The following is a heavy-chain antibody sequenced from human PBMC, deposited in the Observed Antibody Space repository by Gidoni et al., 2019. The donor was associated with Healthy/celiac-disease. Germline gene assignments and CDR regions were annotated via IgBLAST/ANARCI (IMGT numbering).Heavy chain of an antibody. J-gene: IGHJ5*02. CDR3: ARKLATLGSNWFDP. CDR2: INPNSGGT. CDR1: GYTFTGYY. V-gene: IGHV1-2*02. D-gene: IGHD5-12*01. Sequence: QVQLVQSGAEVKKPGASVKVACKASGYTFTGYYMHWVRQAPGQGREWMGWINPNSGGTTYAQKFQGRVTMTRDTSISTAYMELSRLRSDDTAVYYCARKLATLGSNWFDPWGQGTLVTVSS.